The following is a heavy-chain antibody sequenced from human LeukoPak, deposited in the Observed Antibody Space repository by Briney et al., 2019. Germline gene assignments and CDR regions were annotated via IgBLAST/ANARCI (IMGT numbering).Heavy chain of an antibody. CDR3: AKARTIHLWTTGDY. D-gene: IGHD5-18*01. J-gene: IGHJ4*02. CDR1: GFTFSDYG. Sequence: GGSLRLSCAVSGFTFSDYGMHWVRQAPGKGLEWVAFIRYDGSNKYYADSVKGRFTISRDNSKNTLFLQMNSLRAEDTAVYYCAKARTIHLWTTGDYWGQGALVTVSS. CDR2: IRYDGSNK. V-gene: IGHV3-30*02.